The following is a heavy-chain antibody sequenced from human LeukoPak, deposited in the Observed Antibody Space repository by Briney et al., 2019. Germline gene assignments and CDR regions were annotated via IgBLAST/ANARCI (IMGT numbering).Heavy chain of an antibody. Sequence: ASVKVSCKVSGYTLTELSMHWVRQAPGKGLEWMGGFDPEDGETIYAQKFQGRVTMTEDTSTDTAYMELSSLRSEDTAVYYCALPVQVVTSFDYWGQGTLVTVPS. CDR2: FDPEDGET. J-gene: IGHJ4*02. CDR3: ALPVQVVTSFDY. CDR1: GYTLTELS. D-gene: IGHD3-22*01. V-gene: IGHV1-24*01.